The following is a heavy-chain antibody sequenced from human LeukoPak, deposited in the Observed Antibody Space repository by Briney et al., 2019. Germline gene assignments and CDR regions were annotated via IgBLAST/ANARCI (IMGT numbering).Heavy chain of an antibody. CDR1: GXTFSSYA. D-gene: IGHD2/OR15-2a*01. CDR3: AKDPLVNSQEYFDF. J-gene: IGHJ4*02. Sequence: GGSLRLSCAASGXTFSSYAMSWVRQAPGKGLEWVSAISGSGGSTYYADSVKGRFTISRDNSKNTLYLQMNSLRAEDTAVYYCAKDPLVNSQEYFDFWGQGTLVTVSS. CDR2: ISGSGGST. V-gene: IGHV3-23*01.